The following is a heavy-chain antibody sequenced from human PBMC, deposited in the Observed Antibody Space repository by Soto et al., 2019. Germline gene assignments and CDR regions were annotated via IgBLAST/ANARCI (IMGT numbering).Heavy chain of an antibody. D-gene: IGHD3-16*02. J-gene: IGHJ3*02. CDR1: GGSISSGDYY. V-gene: IGHV4-30-4*01. Sequence: TSETLSLTCTVSGGSISSGDYYWSWIRQPPGKGLEWIGYIYYSGSTYYNPSLKSRVTISVDTSKNQFSLKLSSVTAADTAVYYCARTYYDYVWGSYRDDAFDIWGQGTMVTVSS. CDR2: IYYSGST. CDR3: ARTYYDYVWGSYRDDAFDI.